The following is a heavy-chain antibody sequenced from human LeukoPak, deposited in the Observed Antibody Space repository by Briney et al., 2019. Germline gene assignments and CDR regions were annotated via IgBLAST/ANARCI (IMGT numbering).Heavy chain of an antibody. CDR1: GFTFSDYW. CDR3: VRGLINSPGIDC. CDR2: IDTDGSFT. D-gene: IGHD1-14*01. J-gene: IGHJ4*02. Sequence: GGSLRLSCAASGFTFSDYWFHWVRHAPGKGPVCVSRIDTDGSFTDYADSVKGRFSISRDNAKNTLYLQMNSLRAEDTAVYFCVRGLINSPGIDCWGQGTQVTVSS. V-gene: IGHV3-74*01.